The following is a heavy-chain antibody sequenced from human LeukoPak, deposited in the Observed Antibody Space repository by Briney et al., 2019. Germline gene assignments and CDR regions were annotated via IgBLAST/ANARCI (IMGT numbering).Heavy chain of an antibody. CDR3: ARDRYSGSYGVDY. CDR1: GFTFSSYW. CDR2: IKQDGSEK. Sequence: PGGSLRRSCAASGFTFSSYWMSSVRQAPGKGLEWVANIKQDGSEKYYADSVKGRFTISRDNDKNSLYLQMNRLRAEATAVYYCARDRYSGSYGVDYWGQGTLVTVSS. J-gene: IGHJ4*02. D-gene: IGHD1-26*01. V-gene: IGHV3-7*05.